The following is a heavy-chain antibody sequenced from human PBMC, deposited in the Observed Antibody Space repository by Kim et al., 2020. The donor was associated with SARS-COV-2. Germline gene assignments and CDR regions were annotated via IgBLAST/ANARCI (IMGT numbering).Heavy chain of an antibody. CDR3: ARIIGLSLWFGEFSP. D-gene: IGHD3-10*01. J-gene: IGHJ5*02. V-gene: IGHV3-48*02. CDR2: INDNSRTI. CDR1: GFPFSTYS. Sequence: GGSLRLSCAASGFPFSTYSMIWVRQVPGKGLDWVSYINDNSRTIFYADSVRGRFTISRDNVENTLYLQMNSLRDEDTAIYYCARIIGLSLWFGEFSPWGQGTLVTVSS.